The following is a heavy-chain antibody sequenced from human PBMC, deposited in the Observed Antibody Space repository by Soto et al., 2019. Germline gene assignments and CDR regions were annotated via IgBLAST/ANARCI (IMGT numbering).Heavy chain of an antibody. D-gene: IGHD6-13*01. CDR1: RLRVITYH. V-gene: IGHV3-66*01. CDR2: IYRDGTT. CDR3: AIFFDTSRDDCDYYGIDV. Sequence: KIACAACRLRVITYHMTLVRQKKGKGLEWVSIIYRDGTTYYADSVKGRFTISRDSSENTLYLQMNSLRAEDTAVYYCAIFFDTSRDDCDYYGIDVWGQGTTVTVSS. J-gene: IGHJ6*02.